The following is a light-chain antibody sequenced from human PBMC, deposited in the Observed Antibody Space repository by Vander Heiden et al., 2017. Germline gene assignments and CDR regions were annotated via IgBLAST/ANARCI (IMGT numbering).Light chain of an antibody. Sequence: PKLLIFTVTKRPSGVPDRFSGSKSGNTASLTVSGLQAEDEADYYCSSYAVIDNLICGGGTKLTVL. V-gene: IGLV2-8*01. CDR2: TVT. J-gene: IGLJ2*01. CDR3: SSYAVIDNLI.